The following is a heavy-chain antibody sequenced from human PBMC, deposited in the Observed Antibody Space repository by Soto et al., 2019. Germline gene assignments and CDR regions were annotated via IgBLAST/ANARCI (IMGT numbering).Heavy chain of an antibody. Sequence: QGHLVQSEAEVKKSGASVKVSCKASGYTFTRYGISWVRQAPGQGLEWIGWISGYNGDTNYAQKFQGRVSMTIDPSTTTAYMELSSLTPYDTTVYYCAKNGQPPYYYYGLDVWGQGTKVTVSS. J-gene: IGHJ6*02. D-gene: IGHD2-8*01. V-gene: IGHV1-18*01. CDR3: AKNGQPPYYYYGLDV. CDR2: ISGYNGDT. CDR1: GYTFTRYG.